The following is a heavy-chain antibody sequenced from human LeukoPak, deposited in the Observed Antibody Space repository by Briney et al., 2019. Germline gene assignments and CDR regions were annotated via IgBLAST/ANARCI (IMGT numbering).Heavy chain of an antibody. Sequence: SETLSLTCTVSGGSISSGDYYWSWIRQPPGKGLEWSGYIYYSGSTYYNPSLKSRVTISVDTSKNQFSLKLSSVTAADTALYYCARGDIVVVPAANGFDPWGQGTLVTVSS. J-gene: IGHJ5*02. CDR3: ARGDIVVVPAANGFDP. D-gene: IGHD2-2*01. CDR1: GGSISSGDYY. V-gene: IGHV4-30-4*08. CDR2: IYYSGST.